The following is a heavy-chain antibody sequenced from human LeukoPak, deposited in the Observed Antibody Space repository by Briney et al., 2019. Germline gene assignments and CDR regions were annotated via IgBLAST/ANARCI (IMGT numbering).Heavy chain of an antibody. Sequence: GGSLRLSCAASGFTFSSYGMHWVRQAPGKGLEWVAVIWYDGSNKYYADSVKGRFTISRHNSKNTLYLQMNSLRAEDTAVYYCARDELYCSSTSCYYYYGMDVWGKGTTVTVSS. V-gene: IGHV3-33*01. CDR1: GFTFSSYG. CDR2: IWYDGSNK. D-gene: IGHD2-2*01. CDR3: ARDELYCSSTSCYYYYGMDV. J-gene: IGHJ6*04.